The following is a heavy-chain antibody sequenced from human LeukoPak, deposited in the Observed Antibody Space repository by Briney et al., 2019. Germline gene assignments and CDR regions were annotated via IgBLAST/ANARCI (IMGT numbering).Heavy chain of an antibody. CDR2: IYYSGST. V-gene: IGHV4-39*07. CDR3: ARDIGYYYDSSGYYYN. CDR1: GDSISSSSYY. D-gene: IGHD3-22*01. J-gene: IGHJ4*02. Sequence: SETLSLTCTVSGDSISSSSYYWGWIRQPPGKGLEWIGSIYYSGSTYYNPSLKSRVTISVDTSKNQFSLKLSSVTAADTAVYYCARDIGYYYDSSGYYYNWGQGTLVTVSS.